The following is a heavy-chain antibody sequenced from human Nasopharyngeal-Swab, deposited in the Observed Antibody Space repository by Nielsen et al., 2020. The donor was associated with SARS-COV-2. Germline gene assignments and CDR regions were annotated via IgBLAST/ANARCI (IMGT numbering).Heavy chain of an antibody. J-gene: IGHJ4*02. CDR2: IWYDGSNK. Sequence: GALRLSCAASGFTFSNYGMHWVRQAPGKGLEWVAVIWYDGSNKYYADSVKGRFTISRDNSKNTLYLQMNSLRAEDTAVYYCARDFAFSDSSGYYHFWGQGTLVTVSS. CDR3: ARDFAFSDSSGYYHF. D-gene: IGHD3-22*01. CDR1: GFTFSNYG. V-gene: IGHV3-33*01.